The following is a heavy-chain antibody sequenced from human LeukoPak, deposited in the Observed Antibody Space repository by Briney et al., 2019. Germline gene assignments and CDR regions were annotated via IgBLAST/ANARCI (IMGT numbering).Heavy chain of an antibody. V-gene: IGHV3-23*01. CDR1: EFTFNAYA. CDR2: ISSSGDAT. D-gene: IGHD3-16*01. J-gene: IGHJ4*01. CDR3: AKDPRAMGRYFFDD. Sequence: GGSLRLSCVGSEFTFNAYAMSWVRQRPGEGPEWVAMISSSGDATDYAESVKDRLIISRDNAKKTLYLQITRPRADDTAIYYCAKDPRAMGRYFFDDWGQGSLVTVSS.